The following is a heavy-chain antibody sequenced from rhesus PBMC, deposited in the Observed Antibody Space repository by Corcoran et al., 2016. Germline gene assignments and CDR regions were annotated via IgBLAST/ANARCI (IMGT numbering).Heavy chain of an antibody. CDR1: GYSISSGYY. J-gene: IGHJ4*01. CDR3: ARDGGYCSGGVCLYYFDY. D-gene: IGHD2-8*01. Sequence: QVQLQESGPGLVKPSETLSLTCAVSGYSISSGYYWGCLRPPQGKGRGWCGYIGGSSGNTYYNPSLKSRVTISKDTSKNQFSLKLSSVTAADTAVYYCARDGGYCSGGVCLYYFDYWGQGVLVTVSS. V-gene: IGHV4-99*02. CDR2: IGGSSGNT.